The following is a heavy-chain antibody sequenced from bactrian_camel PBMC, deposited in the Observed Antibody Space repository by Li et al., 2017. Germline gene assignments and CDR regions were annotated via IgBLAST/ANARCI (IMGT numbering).Heavy chain of an antibody. J-gene: IGHJ6*01. V-gene: IGHV3S53*01. CDR3: AAGGSPAATLRLSKFGY. CDR2: IDSNGDT. Sequence: HVQLVESGGGSVQAGGSLRLSCTPSAYTYSTLCMGWFRRAPGKDREGVAAIDSNGDTNHNDLVKGRFTISSNYAKSMLYLQMNNLIPEDTTMYYCAAGGSPAATLRLSKFGYWGQGTQVTVSS. D-gene: IGHD4*01. CDR1: AYTYSTLC.